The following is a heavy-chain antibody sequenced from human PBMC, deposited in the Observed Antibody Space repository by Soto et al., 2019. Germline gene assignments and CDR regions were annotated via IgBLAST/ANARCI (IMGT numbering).Heavy chain of an antibody. CDR1: GGTFSSYA. V-gene: IGHV1-69*12. D-gene: IGHD5-12*01. Sequence: QVQLVQSGAEVKKPGSSVKVSCKASGGTFSSYAISWVRQAPGQGLEWMGGIIPIFGTANYAQKFQGRVTLTADESTSTAYMELSSLRSEDTAVYYCASGEMATIAGVGPQSIDYWGQGTLVNVSS. CDR3: ASGEMATIAGVGPQSIDY. J-gene: IGHJ4*02. CDR2: IIPIFGTA.